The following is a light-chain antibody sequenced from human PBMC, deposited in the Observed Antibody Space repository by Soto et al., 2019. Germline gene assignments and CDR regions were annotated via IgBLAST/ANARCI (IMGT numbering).Light chain of an antibody. V-gene: IGLV2-14*01. J-gene: IGLJ2*01. CDR1: SSDVGLFSY. CDR3: TSYSSSSPVV. Sequence: QSALTQPASVSGSPGQSITISCTGTSSDVGLFSYVSWYQQHPGKVPKLIIYEVTNRPSGVSNRFSGSKSGNAASLTISGLQAEDEADYYCTSYSSSSPVVFGGGTKLTVL. CDR2: EVT.